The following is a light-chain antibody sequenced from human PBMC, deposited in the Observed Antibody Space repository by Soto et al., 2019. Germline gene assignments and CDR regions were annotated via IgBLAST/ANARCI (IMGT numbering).Light chain of an antibody. CDR2: GAS. CDR1: QSVGSN. J-gene: IGKJ1*01. V-gene: IGKV3-15*01. Sequence: EIVMTQSPATLSVSPGERATLSCRASQSVGSNLAWYQQKPGQGPRLLIYGASTRATGIPARFSGSGSETEFTLTISSLQSEDFAVDYCQHYHNWPPWTFGQGTKVDIK. CDR3: QHYHNWPPWT.